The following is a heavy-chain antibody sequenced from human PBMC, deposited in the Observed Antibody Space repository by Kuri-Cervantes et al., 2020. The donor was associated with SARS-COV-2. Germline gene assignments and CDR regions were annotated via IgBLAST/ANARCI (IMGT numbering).Heavy chain of an antibody. J-gene: IGHJ4*02. V-gene: IGHV3-48*01. CDR3: ARVGSNYGLRSIFDY. CDR2: ISSSSSTI. CDR1: GFTVSISY. D-gene: IGHD4-11*01. Sequence: GGSLRLSCAASGFTVSISYMSWVRQAPGKGLEWVSYISSSSSTIYYADSVKGRFAISRDNAKNSLYLQMNSLRAEDTAVYYCARVGSNYGLRSIFDYWGQGTLVTVSS.